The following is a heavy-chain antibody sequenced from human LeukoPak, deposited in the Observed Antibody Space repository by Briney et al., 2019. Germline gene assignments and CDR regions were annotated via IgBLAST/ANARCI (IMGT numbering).Heavy chain of an antibody. J-gene: IGHJ5*02. D-gene: IGHD5-12*01. CDR1: GFTFSSYA. CDR2: ISGSGGST. Sequence: GGSLRLSCAASGFTFSSYAMSWVRQAPGKGLEWVSAISGSGGSTYYADSVKGRFTISRDNSKNTLYLQMNSLRSEDTAVYYCARYSDYDPRNWFDPWGQGTLVTVSS. V-gene: IGHV3-23*01. CDR3: ARYSDYDPRNWFDP.